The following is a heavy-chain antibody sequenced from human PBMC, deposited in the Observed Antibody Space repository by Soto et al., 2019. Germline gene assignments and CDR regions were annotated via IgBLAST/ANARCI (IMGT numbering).Heavy chain of an antibody. D-gene: IGHD2-2*01. Sequence: GGSLRPSCPASGFTFSGDWMHWVRQAAGKGLVWVSRINMDGSSTNYADSVKGRFTISRDNDKNTLYLQMNSLRVDDTAVYYCARGPRGLYHHDYWGQGALVTVSS. CDR3: ARGPRGLYHHDY. CDR2: INMDGSST. V-gene: IGHV3-74*01. CDR1: GFTFSGDW. J-gene: IGHJ4*02.